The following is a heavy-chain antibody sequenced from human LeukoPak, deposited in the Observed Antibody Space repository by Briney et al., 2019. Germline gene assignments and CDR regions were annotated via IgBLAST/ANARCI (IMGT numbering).Heavy chain of an antibody. CDR2: ICGSGGST. V-gene: IGHV3-23*01. CDR3: AKDQYSSSWYLFDY. Sequence: GGSLRLSCAASGFTFSSYAMSWVRQAPGKGLEWVSTICGSGGSTDYADSVKGRFTISRDNCKNTLYLQMNSLRAEDTAVYYCAKDQYSSSWYLFDYWGRGTLVTVSS. CDR1: GFTFSSYA. D-gene: IGHD6-13*01. J-gene: IGHJ4*02.